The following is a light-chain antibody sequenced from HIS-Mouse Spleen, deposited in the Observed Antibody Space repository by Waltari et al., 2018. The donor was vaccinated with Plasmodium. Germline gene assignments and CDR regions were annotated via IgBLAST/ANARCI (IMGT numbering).Light chain of an antibody. CDR2: GAS. Sequence: EIVMTQSPATLAVSSGERATLSCRASQSVSSNLAWYPQKPGQAPRLLIYGASTRPTGIPARFSDSESGTEFTRTISSMQSEDFAVYYCQQYNNWPFTFGPGTKVDIK. V-gene: IGKV3-15*01. CDR1: QSVSSN. CDR3: QQYNNWPFT. J-gene: IGKJ3*01.